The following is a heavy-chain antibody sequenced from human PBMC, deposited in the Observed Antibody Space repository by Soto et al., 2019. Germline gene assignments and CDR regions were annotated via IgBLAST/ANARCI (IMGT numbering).Heavy chain of an antibody. D-gene: IGHD6-19*01. CDR2: ISESGSGTTT. Sequence: EVQMLESGGGLVQPGGSLRLSCAASGFAFSDYAMTWVRQAPGKGLEWVSAISESGSGTTTHYADSVKGRFTISRDNSRNTLFVQMHRLRAEDTAVYYCAQAGFSVGWYLALEYWGQGSRVTV. J-gene: IGHJ4*02. CDR1: GFAFSDYA. CDR3: AQAGFSVGWYLALEY. V-gene: IGHV3-23*01.